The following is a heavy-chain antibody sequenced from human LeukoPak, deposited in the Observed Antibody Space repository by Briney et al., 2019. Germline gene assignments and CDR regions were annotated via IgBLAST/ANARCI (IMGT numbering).Heavy chain of an antibody. D-gene: IGHD6-6*01. CDR1: GYTLPGYY. Sequence: AASVKVSCKASGYTLPGYYMHWVRQAPGQGLEWMGWINPNSGGTNYAQKLQGRVTMTRDTSISTAYMELSRLRSDDTAVYYCAREHSSSSGKVFDYWGQGTLVTVSS. J-gene: IGHJ4*02. V-gene: IGHV1-2*02. CDR3: AREHSSSSGKVFDY. CDR2: INPNSGGT.